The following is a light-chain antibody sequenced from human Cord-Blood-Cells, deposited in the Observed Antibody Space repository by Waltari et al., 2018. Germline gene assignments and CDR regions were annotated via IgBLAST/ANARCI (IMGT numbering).Light chain of an antibody. CDR2: DAS. CDR3: QQELT. V-gene: IGKV3-11*01. Sequence: EIVLTQSPATLSLSPGERATLSCRASQGVSSYLAWYQQKPGQAPRLLIYDASNRATGIPARVSGSGSGTDFTLTIGSLEPEDFAIYYCQQELTFGGGTKVEIK. CDR1: QGVSSY. J-gene: IGKJ4*01.